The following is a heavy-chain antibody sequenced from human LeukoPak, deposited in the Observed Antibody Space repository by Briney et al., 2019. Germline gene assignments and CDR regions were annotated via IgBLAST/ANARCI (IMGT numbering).Heavy chain of an antibody. CDR1: GFTFSSYW. V-gene: IGHV3-7*03. CDR3: AKRGPGSPQSGKYYFDY. J-gene: IGHJ4*02. Sequence: GGSLRLSCAASGFTFSSYWMSWVHQAPGKGLEWVANIKQDGSEKYYVDSVKGRFTISRDNSKNTLYLQMNSLRAEDTAVYYCAKRGPGSPQSGKYYFDYWGQGTLVTVSS. D-gene: IGHD3-10*01. CDR2: IKQDGSEK.